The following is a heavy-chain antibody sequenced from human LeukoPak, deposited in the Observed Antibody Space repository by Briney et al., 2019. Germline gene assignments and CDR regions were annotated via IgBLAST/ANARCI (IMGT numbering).Heavy chain of an antibody. CDR3: AKYGSGSYYNGLY. CDR2: ISVIGEST. CDR1: GFTFSSYA. J-gene: IGHJ4*02. Sequence: PGGSLRLSCAASGFTFSSYAMTWVRQAPGKGLQWVSTISVIGESTYYADSVKGRFTISRDGSKSTLYLQMNSLRDEDTAVYYCAKYGSGSYYNGLYWGQGTLVTVSS. D-gene: IGHD3-10*01. V-gene: IGHV3-23*01.